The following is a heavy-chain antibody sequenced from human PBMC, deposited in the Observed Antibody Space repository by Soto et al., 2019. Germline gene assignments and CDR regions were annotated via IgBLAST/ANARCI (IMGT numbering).Heavy chain of an antibody. CDR1: GFTFSSYG. Sequence: GGSLRLSCAASGFTFSSYGMHWVRQAPGKGLEWVAVIWYDGSNKYYADSVKGRFTISRDNSKNTLYLQMNSLRAEDTAVYYCASLLWFGEPDIWGQGTMVTVSS. CDR2: IWYDGSNK. CDR3: ASLLWFGEPDI. J-gene: IGHJ3*02. V-gene: IGHV3-33*01. D-gene: IGHD3-10*01.